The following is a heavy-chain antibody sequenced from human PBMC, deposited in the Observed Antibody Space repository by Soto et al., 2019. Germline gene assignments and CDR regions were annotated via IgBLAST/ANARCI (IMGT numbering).Heavy chain of an antibody. V-gene: IGHV1-69*13. J-gene: IGHJ6*02. CDR3: ARDIVVVPAAMDYYYGMDV. Sequence: ASVKVSCKASGGTFSSYAISWVRQAPGQGLEWMGGIIPIFGTANYAQKFQGRVTITADESTSTAYMELSSLRSEDTAVYYCARDIVVVPAAMDYYYGMDVWGQGTTVTVSS. D-gene: IGHD2-2*01. CDR2: IIPIFGTA. CDR1: GGTFSSYA.